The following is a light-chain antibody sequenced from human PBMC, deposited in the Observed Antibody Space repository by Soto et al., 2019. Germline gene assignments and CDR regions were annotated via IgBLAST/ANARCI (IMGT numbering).Light chain of an antibody. CDR1: QSISSTY. CDR2: DAS. Sequence: VLTQSPGTLSLSPGERATLSCRASQSISSTYLTWYHQKPGQAPRLLIYDASRRATGIPDRFSGSGSGTDFSLTISRLQSEDFAVYYCHQYNNWPPTFGPGTKVDI. CDR3: HQYNNWPPT. J-gene: IGKJ3*01. V-gene: IGKV3-20*01.